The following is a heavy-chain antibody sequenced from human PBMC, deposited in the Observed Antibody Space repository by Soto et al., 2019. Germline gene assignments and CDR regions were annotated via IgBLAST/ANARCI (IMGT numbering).Heavy chain of an antibody. V-gene: IGHV3-23*01. CDR3: AKPYYSSTNCSLESGYYYGMDV. J-gene: IGHJ6*02. CDR2: ISGSVGST. CDR1: GFTFSSFA. D-gene: IGHD2-2*01. Sequence: GGSLRLSCAASGFTFSSFAMSWVRQAPGKGLEWVSAISGSVGSTYYADSVRGRFTISRDNSKNTLYLQMNSLRAEDTAVYYCAKPYYSSTNCSLESGYYYGMDVWGQGTTVTVS.